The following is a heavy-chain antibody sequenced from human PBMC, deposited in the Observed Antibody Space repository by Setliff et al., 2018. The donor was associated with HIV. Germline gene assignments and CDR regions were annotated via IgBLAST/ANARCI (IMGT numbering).Heavy chain of an antibody. CDR3: ARARITMTGGRLEPYAFDR. J-gene: IGHJ3*01. V-gene: IGHV4-61*01. CDR1: GGSVGSGSYY. CDR2: IYYTGST. D-gene: IGHD3-22*01. Sequence: PSETLSLTCTVSGGSVGSGSYYWSWVRQPPGKGLEWIGYIYYTGSTIYNPSLKSRVTMSVDTSKNQLSLKLRSVTAADTAVYYCARARITMTGGRLEPYAFDRWGQGTKVTVSS.